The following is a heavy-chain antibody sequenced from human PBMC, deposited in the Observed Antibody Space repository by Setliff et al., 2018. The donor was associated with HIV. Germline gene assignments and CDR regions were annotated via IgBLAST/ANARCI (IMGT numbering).Heavy chain of an antibody. V-gene: IGHV3-7*03. CDR2: IKPDGSEK. D-gene: IGHD2-2*01. CDR3: AQLYCSTSCYLAY. Sequence: GGSLRLSCAASGFTFSGYWMSWVRQAPGKGLEWVANIKPDGSEKYYVDSMKGRFTISRDNAKTSLYLQMNSLRAEDTAVYYCAQLYCSTSCYLAYWGQGTLVT. CDR1: GFTFSGYW. J-gene: IGHJ4*02.